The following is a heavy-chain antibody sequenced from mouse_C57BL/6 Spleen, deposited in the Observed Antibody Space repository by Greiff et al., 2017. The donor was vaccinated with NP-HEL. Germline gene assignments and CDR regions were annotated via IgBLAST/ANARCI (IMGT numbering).Heavy chain of an antibody. CDR3: AREGSSGYSAMDY. Sequence: QVQLQQPGAELVRPGSSVKLSCKASGYTFTSYWMDWVKQRPGQGLEWIGNIYPSDSETHYNQKFKDKATLTVDKSSRTAYMQHSSLTSEDSAVYYCAREGSSGYSAMDYWGQGTSVTVAS. CDR2: IYPSDSET. V-gene: IGHV1-61*01. J-gene: IGHJ4*01. D-gene: IGHD3-2*02. CDR1: GYTFTSYW.